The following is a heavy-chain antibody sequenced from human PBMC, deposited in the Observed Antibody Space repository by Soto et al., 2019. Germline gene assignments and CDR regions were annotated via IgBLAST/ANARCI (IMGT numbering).Heavy chain of an antibody. CDR3: AKEVGYSSGYDYFDY. CDR2: IRGSGVST. D-gene: IGHD6-19*01. J-gene: IGHJ4*01. CDR1: GLSFSSYP. V-gene: IGHV3-23*01. Sequence: VGSLRLSCAPSGLSFSSYPTSWVRQAPGKGLEWVSGIRGSGVSTHYADSVKGRFTISRDNSKNTLYLQMNSLRAEDTAAYYCAKEVGYSSGYDYFDYWG.